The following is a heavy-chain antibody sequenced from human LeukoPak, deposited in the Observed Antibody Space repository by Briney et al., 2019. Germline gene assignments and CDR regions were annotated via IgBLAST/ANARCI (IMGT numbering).Heavy chain of an antibody. CDR2: ISGSGGST. Sequence: PGGSLRLSCAASGFTFSSYAMSWVRQAPGKGLEWVSAISGSGGSTYYADSVKGRFTISRDNSKNTLYLQMNSLRAEDTAVYYCARRAADYGDSYLDYWGQGTLVTVSS. D-gene: IGHD4-17*01. CDR3: ARRAADYGDSYLDY. V-gene: IGHV3-23*01. CDR1: GFTFSSYA. J-gene: IGHJ4*02.